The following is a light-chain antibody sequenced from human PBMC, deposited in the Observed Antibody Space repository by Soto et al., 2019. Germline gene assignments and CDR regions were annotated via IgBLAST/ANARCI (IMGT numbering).Light chain of an antibody. CDR3: QQYGSSPYT. V-gene: IGKV3-20*01. CDR1: QSVSSSY. J-gene: IGKJ2*01. Sequence: EIVLTQSPGTLSLSPGERATLSCRASQSVSSSYLAWYQQKPGQAPRLLIYGASSMATGIPDRFSGSGSGTDFTLTISRLEPEDFAVYYCQQYGSSPYTFGHGTKREIK. CDR2: GAS.